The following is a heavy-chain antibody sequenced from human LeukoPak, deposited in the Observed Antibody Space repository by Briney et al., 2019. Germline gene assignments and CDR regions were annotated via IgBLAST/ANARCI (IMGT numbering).Heavy chain of an antibody. CDR1: GLTFSSYE. CDR3: ARDFSGGFDY. D-gene: IGHD3-10*01. CDR2: ISSSGSTI. Sequence: GGSLRLSCAASGLTFSSYEMNWVRQAPGKGLEWVSYISSSGSTIYYADSVKGRFTISRDNAKNSLYLQMNSLRAEDTAVYYCARDFSGGFDYWGQGTLVTVSS. J-gene: IGHJ4*02. V-gene: IGHV3-48*03.